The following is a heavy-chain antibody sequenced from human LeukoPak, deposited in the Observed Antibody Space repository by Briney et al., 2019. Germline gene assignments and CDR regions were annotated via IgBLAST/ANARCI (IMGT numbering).Heavy chain of an antibody. D-gene: IGHD3-10*01. V-gene: IGHV4-59*08. Sequence: SETLSLTCTVSGGSISSYYWSWIRQPPGKGLECIGYIYYSGSTNYNPSLKSRVTISVDTSKNQFSLKLSSVTAADTAVYYCARHEDRMWFGESLFDYWGQGTLVTVSS. CDR3: ARHEDRMWFGESLFDY. CDR2: IYYSGST. CDR1: GGSISSYY. J-gene: IGHJ4*02.